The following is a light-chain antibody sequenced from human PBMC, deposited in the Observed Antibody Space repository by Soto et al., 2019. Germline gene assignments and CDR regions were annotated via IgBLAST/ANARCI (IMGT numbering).Light chain of an antibody. Sequence: QSALTQPRSVSGSPGQSVTISCTGTSSDVGGYNYVSWYQQHPGKAPKLMIYDVSKRPSGVPDRFSGSKSGNTASLTISGLQAEDEADYCCCSYAGSYTHWVFGGGTKVTVL. CDR2: DVS. CDR3: CSYAGSYTHWV. CDR1: SSDVGGYNY. J-gene: IGLJ3*02. V-gene: IGLV2-11*01.